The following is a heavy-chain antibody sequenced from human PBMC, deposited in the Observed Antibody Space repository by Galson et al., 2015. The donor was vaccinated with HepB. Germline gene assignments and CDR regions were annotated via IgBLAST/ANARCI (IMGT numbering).Heavy chain of an antibody. J-gene: IGHJ4*02. CDR1: GFTFSSYA. Sequence: SLRLSCAASGFTFSSYAMHWVRQAPGKGLEWVAVISYDGSNKYYADSVKGRFTISRDNSKNTLYLQMNSLRAEDTAVYYCARDGGVVPAANWVYPFFFDYWGQGTLVTVSS. CDR2: ISYDGSNK. D-gene: IGHD2-2*01. V-gene: IGHV3-30-3*01. CDR3: ARDGGVVPAANWVYPFFFDY.